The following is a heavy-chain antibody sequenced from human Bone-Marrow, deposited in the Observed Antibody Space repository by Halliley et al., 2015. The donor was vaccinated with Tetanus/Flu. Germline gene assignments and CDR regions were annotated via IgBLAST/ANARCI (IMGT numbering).Heavy chain of an antibody. CDR2: ISVYNGNT. CDR3: ARGEMAIVTFFDL. V-gene: IGHV1-18*04. CDR1: GYTFTTYA. D-gene: IGHD5-12*01. J-gene: IGHJ4*02. Sequence: QMQLVQSGAEVKKPGASVKVSCKASGYTFTTYAISWVRQAPGQGLEWMGWISVYNGNTDYAQKLQGRLTMTTDTATSTAYMELRSLRSDDTAVYYCARGEMAIVTFFDLWGQGSLVTVSS.